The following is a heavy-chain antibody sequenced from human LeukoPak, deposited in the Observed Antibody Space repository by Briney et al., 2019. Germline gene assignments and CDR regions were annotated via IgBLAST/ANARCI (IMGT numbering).Heavy chain of an antibody. J-gene: IGHJ4*02. CDR1: QFSISYDW. Sequence: PGGSLRLSCAASQFSISYDWMHWVRQAPGKGLEWVASIKEDGRDIHYLDSVKGRFSISRDNAKNSLYLEMNTLRAEDTAVYYCVRGSGWLFGLWGQGSLVTVSS. D-gene: IGHD6-19*01. V-gene: IGHV3-7*01. CDR2: IKEDGRDI. CDR3: VRGSGWLFGL.